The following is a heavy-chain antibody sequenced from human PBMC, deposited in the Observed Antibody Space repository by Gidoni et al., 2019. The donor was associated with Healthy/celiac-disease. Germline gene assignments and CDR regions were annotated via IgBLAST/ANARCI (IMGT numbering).Heavy chain of an antibody. Sequence: EVQLVQPGAEVKQPGASRKISCKGSAYRCTSYWIGWVRQMPGKGLEWMGIIYPGDSDTSYSPSFQGQVTISADKSISTAYLQWSSLKASDTAMYYCARRDMDWGNWFDPWGQGTLVTVSS. D-gene: IGHD7-27*01. V-gene: IGHV5-51*01. J-gene: IGHJ5*02. CDR3: ARRDMDWGNWFDP. CDR2: IYPGDSDT. CDR1: AYRCTSYW.